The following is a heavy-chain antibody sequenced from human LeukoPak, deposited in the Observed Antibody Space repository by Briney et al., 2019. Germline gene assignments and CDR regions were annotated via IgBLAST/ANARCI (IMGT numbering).Heavy chain of an antibody. CDR3: ARVLRGYFDY. V-gene: IGHV1-8*03. Sequence: ASVKVSCKASGYTFTSYGISWVRQAPGQGLEWMGWMNPNSGNTGYAQKFQGRVTITRNTSISTAYMELSSLRSEDTAVYYCARVLRGYFDYWGQGTLVTVSS. D-gene: IGHD2-15*01. CDR1: GYTFTSYG. CDR2: MNPNSGNT. J-gene: IGHJ4*02.